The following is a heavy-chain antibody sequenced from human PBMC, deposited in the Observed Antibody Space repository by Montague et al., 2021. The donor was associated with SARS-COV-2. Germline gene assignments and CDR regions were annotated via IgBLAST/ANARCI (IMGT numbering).Heavy chain of an antibody. CDR3: ARAQLDFDWLSMPSSHWFDP. CDR1: GGSISSGGYY. Sequence: TLSLTCTVSGGSISSGGYYWSWIRQHPGKGLEWIRYIYYSGNTYYNPSLKSRVTIPVDTSKNQFSLKLSSVTAADTAVYYCARAQLDFDWLSMPSSHWFDPWGQGTLVTVSS. CDR2: IYYSGNT. V-gene: IGHV4-31*03. J-gene: IGHJ5*02. D-gene: IGHD3-9*01.